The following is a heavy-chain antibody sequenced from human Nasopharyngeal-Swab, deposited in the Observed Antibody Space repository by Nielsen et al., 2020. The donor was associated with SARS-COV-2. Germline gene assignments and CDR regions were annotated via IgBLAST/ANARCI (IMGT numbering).Heavy chain of an antibody. Sequence: GESLKISCAASGFTFSYYSMSWVRKAQGKGLEWVSSISGSGSYIYYADSVKGRFTISRDNAKNSLYLQMNSLRVEDTAVYYCGRQLRLGELSLYNEFDYWGQGTLVTVSS. D-gene: IGHD3-16*02. CDR3: GRQLRLGELSLYNEFDY. CDR2: ISGSGSYI. V-gene: IGHV3-21*01. J-gene: IGHJ4*02. CDR1: GFTFSYYS.